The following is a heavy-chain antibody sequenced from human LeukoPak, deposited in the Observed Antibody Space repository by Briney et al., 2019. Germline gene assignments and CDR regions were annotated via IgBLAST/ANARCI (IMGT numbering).Heavy chain of an antibody. V-gene: IGHV1-2*02. CDR1: GYTFTGYY. D-gene: IGHD6-19*01. Sequence: ASVKVSCKASGYTFTGYYMHWVRQAPGQGLEWMGWINPNSGGTNYAQKFQGRVTMTRDTSISTAYMELSRLRSDDTAVYYRAREGWSRNAFDIWGQGTMVTVSS. J-gene: IGHJ3*02. CDR2: INPNSGGT. CDR3: AREGWSRNAFDI.